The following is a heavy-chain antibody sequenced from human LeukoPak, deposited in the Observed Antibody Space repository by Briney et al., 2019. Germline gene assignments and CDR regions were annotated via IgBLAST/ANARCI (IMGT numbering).Heavy chain of an antibody. CDR1: GFTFSTSN. V-gene: IGHV3-21*01. CDR3: ARDPHSSSWPEYFQH. Sequence: GGSLRLSCAASGFTFSTSNMNWVRQTPEKGLEWVSTITPGGSNMYYHDSVKGRFTISRDNAKNLLFLQMNSLRAEDTAVYYCARDPHSSSWPEYFQHWGQGTLVTVSS. D-gene: IGHD6-13*01. J-gene: IGHJ1*01. CDR2: ITPGGSNM.